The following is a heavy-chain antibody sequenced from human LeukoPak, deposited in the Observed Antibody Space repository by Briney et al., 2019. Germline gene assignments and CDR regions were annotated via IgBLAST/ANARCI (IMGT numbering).Heavy chain of an antibody. Sequence: ASVKVSCKASGYTFTSYDINWVRQATGQGLEWMGWMNPNSGNTGYAQKFQGRVTMTRDTSTSTVYMELSSLRSEDTAVYYCARDVKRDDAIEGAFDIWGQGTVVTVSS. V-gene: IGHV1-8*01. D-gene: IGHD5-24*01. CDR2: MNPNSGNT. CDR3: ARDVKRDDAIEGAFDI. CDR1: GYTFTSYD. J-gene: IGHJ3*02.